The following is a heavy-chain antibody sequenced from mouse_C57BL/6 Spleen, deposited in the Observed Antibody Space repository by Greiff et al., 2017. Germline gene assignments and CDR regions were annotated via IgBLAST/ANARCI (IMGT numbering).Heavy chain of an antibody. Sequence: EVKLMESGPELVKPGASVKISCKASGYSFTGYYMNWVKQSPEKSLEWIGEINPSTGGTTYNQKFKAKATLTVDKSSSTAYMQLKSLTSEDSAVYYCARRAGPRGPYYFDYWGQGTTLTVSS. CDR1: GYSFTGYY. D-gene: IGHD3-3*01. CDR3: ARRAGPRGPYYFDY. CDR2: INPSTGGT. V-gene: IGHV1-42*01. J-gene: IGHJ2*01.